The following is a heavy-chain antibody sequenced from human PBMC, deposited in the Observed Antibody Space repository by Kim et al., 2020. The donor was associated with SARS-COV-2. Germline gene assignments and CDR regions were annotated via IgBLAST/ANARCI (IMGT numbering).Heavy chain of an antibody. J-gene: IGHJ6*02. Sequence: SGPTLVNPTQTLTLTCTFSGFSLSTSGMCVSWIRQPPGKALEWLALIDWDDDKYYSTSLKTRLTISKDTSKNQVVLTMTNMDPVDTATYYCARMVGAAAGDYYGMDVWGQGTTVTVSS. CDR3: ARMVGAAAGDYYGMDV. D-gene: IGHD6-13*01. CDR1: GFSLSTSGMC. CDR2: IDWDDDK. V-gene: IGHV2-70*01.